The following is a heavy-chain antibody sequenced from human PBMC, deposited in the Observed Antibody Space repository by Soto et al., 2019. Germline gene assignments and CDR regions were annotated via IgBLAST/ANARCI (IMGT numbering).Heavy chain of an antibody. CDR3: VRGDREDIAVVVGAGPGEYGMHV. D-gene: IGHD2-15*01. V-gene: IGHV3-30-3*01. CDR2: ISYSGSNK. J-gene: IGHJ6*02. CDR1: GFTFSIYA. Sequence: ESGGGVVQPGRSLRLSCATSGFTFSIYAMHWVRQAPGKGLEWVAVISYSGSNKAYVDSVKGRFTISRDNSKNTLYLQMNSLRAEDTAVDYCVRGDREDIAVVVGAGPGEYGMHVRGHGTTVTVS.